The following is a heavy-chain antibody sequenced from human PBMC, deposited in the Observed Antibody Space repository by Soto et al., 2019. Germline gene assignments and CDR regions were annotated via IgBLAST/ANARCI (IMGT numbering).Heavy chain of an antibody. J-gene: IGHJ4*02. CDR2: IYYSGST. V-gene: IGHV4-59*01. D-gene: IGHD6-19*01. CDR1: GGSISSYY. Sequence: SETLSLTCTVSGGSISSYYWSWIRQPPGKGLEWIGYIYYSGSTNYNPSLKSRVTISVDTSKNQFSLKLSSVTAADTAVYYCATESAVAGPAAFDYWGQGTLVTVS. CDR3: ATESAVAGPAAFDY.